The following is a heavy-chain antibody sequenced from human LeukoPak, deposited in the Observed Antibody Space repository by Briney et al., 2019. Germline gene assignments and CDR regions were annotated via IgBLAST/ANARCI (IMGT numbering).Heavy chain of an antibody. CDR2: ITPSGGT. CDR3: ARDRYGDGFAHLDS. V-gene: IGHV1-2*02. J-gene: IGHJ4*02. CDR1: GYTFTSYA. Sequence: ASVKVSCKASGYTFTSYAIHWVRQAPGQGLEWMGWITPSGGTNYPQKFQGRVAITWDTSITTAYMDLSRLTSDDTAVYYCARDRYGDGFAHLDSWGQGALFTVSS. D-gene: IGHD5-24*01.